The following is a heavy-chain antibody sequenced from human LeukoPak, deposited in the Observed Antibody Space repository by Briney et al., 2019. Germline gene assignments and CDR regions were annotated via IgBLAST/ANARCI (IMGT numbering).Heavy chain of an antibody. J-gene: IGHJ6*02. CDR3: ARLGYSYGVYYYYYGMDV. CDR1: GGSISSYY. V-gene: IGHV4-59*01. CDR2: IYYSGST. D-gene: IGHD5-18*01. Sequence: SETLSLTCTVPGGSISSYYWSWIRQPPGKGLEWIGYIYYSGSTNYNPSLKSRVTISVDTSKNQFSLKLSSVTAADTAVYYCARLGYSYGVYYYYYGMDVWGQGTTVTVSS.